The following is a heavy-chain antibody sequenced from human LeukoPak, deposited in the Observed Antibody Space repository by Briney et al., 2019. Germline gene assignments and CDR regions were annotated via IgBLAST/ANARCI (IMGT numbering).Heavy chain of an antibody. J-gene: IGHJ4*02. D-gene: IGHD3-3*01. CDR2: ISGSGGST. Sequence: GGSLTLSCAASGFTFSSYAMSWVRHAPGKGLEWVSAISGSGGSTYYSDSVKGRFTISRDNSKNTLYLQMNSLRAEDTAVYYCAKTYYDFWSGYSLAFDYWGQGTLVTVSS. CDR3: AKTYYDFWSGYSLAFDY. V-gene: IGHV3-23*01. CDR1: GFTFSSYA.